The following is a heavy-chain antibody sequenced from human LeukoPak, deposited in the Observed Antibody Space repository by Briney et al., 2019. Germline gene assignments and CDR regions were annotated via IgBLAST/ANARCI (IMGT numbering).Heavy chain of an antibody. CDR2: MYYTGNT. V-gene: IGHV4-30-4*01. CDR1: GGSISSGDYY. D-gene: IGHD2-8*01. CDR3: AKGYTNGVNQEVWLDP. J-gene: IGHJ5*02. Sequence: SQTLSLTCTVSGGSISSGDYYYNWIRQPPGKGLEWIGSMYYTGNTDYNPSLKSRLTMSVDTSKNQFSLKLSSVTAADTAVYFCAKGYTNGVNQEVWLDPWGQGTLVTVSS.